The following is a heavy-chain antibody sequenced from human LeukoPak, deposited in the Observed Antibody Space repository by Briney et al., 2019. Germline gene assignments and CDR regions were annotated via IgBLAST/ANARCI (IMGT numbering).Heavy chain of an antibody. CDR1: GYTFTSYA. V-gene: IGHV1-3*01. CDR3: ARSADSGYYYYGMDV. D-gene: IGHD4-17*01. J-gene: IGHJ6*02. Sequence: GASVKVSCKASGYTFTSYAMHWVRQAPGQRLEWMGWINAGNGNTKYSQKFQGRVTITRDTSASTAYMELSSLRSEDTAVYYCARSADSGYYYYGMDVWGQGTTVTVSS. CDR2: INAGNGNT.